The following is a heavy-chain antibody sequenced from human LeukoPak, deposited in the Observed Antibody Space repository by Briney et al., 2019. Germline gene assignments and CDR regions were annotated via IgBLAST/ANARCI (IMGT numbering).Heavy chain of an antibody. J-gene: IGHJ4*02. CDR1: GVSISSGDNY. CDR2: IHYRGST. V-gene: IGHV4-31*03. CDR3: ARGELVFDY. D-gene: IGHD1-1*01. Sequence: SQTLSLTCTVSGVSISSGDNYWSWIRQHPGVGLEWIGYIHYRGSTFYNPSLKSRATISVDTSKSQFSLNLSSVAAADTAVYYCARGELVFDYWGQGTLVTVSS.